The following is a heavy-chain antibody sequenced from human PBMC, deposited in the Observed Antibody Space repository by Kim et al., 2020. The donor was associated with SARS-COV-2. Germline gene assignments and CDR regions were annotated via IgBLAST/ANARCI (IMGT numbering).Heavy chain of an antibody. D-gene: IGHD1-26*01. CDR3: AKSYSGGSYLIDY. J-gene: IGHJ4*02. V-gene: IGHV3-30*02. Sequence: YAYSVKVRFTLSRENSKNTLYLQMNSLRAEDTAVYYCAKSYSGGSYLIDYWGQGTLVTVSS.